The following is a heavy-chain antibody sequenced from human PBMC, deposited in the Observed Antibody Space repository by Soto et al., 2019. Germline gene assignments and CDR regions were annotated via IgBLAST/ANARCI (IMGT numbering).Heavy chain of an antibody. CDR2: IIPIFSTA. J-gene: IGHJ6*02. D-gene: IGHD1-1*01. Sequence: QVQLVQSGAEVKKPGSSVKVSCKASGGTFSSYAISWVRQAPGQGLEWMGGIIPIFSTANYAQKFQGRVTITADKTTSTAYMELSSLRSENTAVYYWARAPHPYNWNDAVKYGMDVWGQGTTVTVSS. CDR1: GGTFSSYA. CDR3: ARAPHPYNWNDAVKYGMDV. V-gene: IGHV1-69*14.